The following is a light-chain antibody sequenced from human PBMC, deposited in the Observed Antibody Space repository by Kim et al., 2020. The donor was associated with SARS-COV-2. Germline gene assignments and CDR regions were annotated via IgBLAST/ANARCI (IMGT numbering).Light chain of an antibody. V-gene: IGLV1-44*01. Sequence: ELTQPPSASGTPGQKVTISCSGSTSNIGRNSVNWYQQLPGTAPKLLIYGNHQRPSGVPDRVSASKSDTSVSLAISGLQPEDEADYYCAVWDDSVNGPLFGGGTKVTVL. CDR3: AVWDDSVNGPL. J-gene: IGLJ3*02. CDR2: GNH. CDR1: TSNIGRNS.